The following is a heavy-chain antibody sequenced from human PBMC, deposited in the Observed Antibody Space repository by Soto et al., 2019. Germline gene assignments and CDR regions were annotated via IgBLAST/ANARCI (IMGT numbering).Heavy chain of an antibody. V-gene: IGHV3-30-3*01. CDR1: GFTFSSYA. CDR3: ARSTTPGPYYYGMDV. J-gene: IGHJ6*02. D-gene: IGHD1-1*01. Sequence: GGSLRLSCAASGFTFSSYAMHWVRQAPGKGLEWVAVISYDGSNKYYADSVKGRFTISRDNSKNTLYLQMNSLRAEDAAVYYCARSTTPGPYYYGMDVWGQGTKGTVS. CDR2: ISYDGSNK.